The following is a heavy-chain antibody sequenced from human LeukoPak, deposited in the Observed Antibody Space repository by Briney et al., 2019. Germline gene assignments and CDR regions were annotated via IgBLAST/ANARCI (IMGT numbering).Heavy chain of an antibody. V-gene: IGHV1-2*02. CDR3: ARVQLLLGYYYYYMDV. J-gene: IGHJ6*03. CDR2: INPDSGGT. CDR1: GYTFTGYY. D-gene: IGHD5-18*01. Sequence: ASVKVSCKASGYTFTGYYIHWVRQAPGQGLEWMGWINPDSGGTNYAQKFQGRVTMTRDTSIRTAYMELSRLRSDDTAVYYCARVQLLLGYYYYYMDVWGKGTTVTVSS.